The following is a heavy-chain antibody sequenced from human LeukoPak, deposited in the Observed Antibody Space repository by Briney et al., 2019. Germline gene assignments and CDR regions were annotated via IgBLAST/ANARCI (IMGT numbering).Heavy chain of an antibody. CDR1: GFTVSSNY. V-gene: IGHV3-53*01. J-gene: IGHJ4*02. D-gene: IGHD1-14*01. CDR2: IYSGGST. Sequence: GGSLRLSCAASGFTVSSNYMSWVRQAPGKGLEWVSVIYSGGSTYYADSVKGRFTISRDNSKNTLYLQMNSLRAEDTAVYYCAREGALRVETTRKNGYWGQGTLVTVSS. CDR3: AREGALRVETTRKNGY.